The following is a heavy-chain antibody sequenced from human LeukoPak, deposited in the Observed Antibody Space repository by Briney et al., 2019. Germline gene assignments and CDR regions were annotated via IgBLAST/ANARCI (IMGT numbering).Heavy chain of an antibody. CDR2: ISPNNGDT. V-gene: IGHV1-2*02. D-gene: IGHD3-10*01. J-gene: IGHJ4*02. CDR3: VRSPIGASAY. Sequence: ASVKVSCKPSGYTFTDSYIHWVRQAPGVGLQWMVWISPNNGDTKYAEDFQDRITMTRDTSISTAYMELTGLTPDDTAVYYCVRSPIGASAYWGRGTLVTVSS. CDR1: GYTFTDSY.